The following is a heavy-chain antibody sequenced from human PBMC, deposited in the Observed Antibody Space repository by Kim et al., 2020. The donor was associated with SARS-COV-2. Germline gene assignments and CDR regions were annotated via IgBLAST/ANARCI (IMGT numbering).Heavy chain of an antibody. CDR1: GFTFSSYA. D-gene: IGHD2-15*01. Sequence: GGSLRLSCAASGFTFSSYAMSWVRQAPGKGLEWVSAISGSGGSTYYADSVKGRFTISRDNSKNTLYLQMNSLRAEDTAVYYCAKDRFVIVGVAGDYFDYWGQGTLVTVSS. CDR2: ISGSGGST. J-gene: IGHJ4*02. V-gene: IGHV3-23*01. CDR3: AKDRFVIVGVAGDYFDY.